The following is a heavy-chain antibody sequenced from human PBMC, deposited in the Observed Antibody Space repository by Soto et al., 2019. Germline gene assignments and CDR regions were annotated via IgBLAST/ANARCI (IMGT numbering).Heavy chain of an antibody. Sequence: GGSLRLSCAATGFTFGFNALSWVRQAPGKGLEWVSSISAGGVSTNYADSVRGRFTISRDNAKNTLYLQMNSLRAEDTAVYYCARHTSGWHYYDYWGQGTPVTVSS. J-gene: IGHJ4*02. D-gene: IGHD6-19*01. CDR3: ARHTSGWHYYDY. V-gene: IGHV3-23*01. CDR1: GFTFGFNA. CDR2: ISAGGVST.